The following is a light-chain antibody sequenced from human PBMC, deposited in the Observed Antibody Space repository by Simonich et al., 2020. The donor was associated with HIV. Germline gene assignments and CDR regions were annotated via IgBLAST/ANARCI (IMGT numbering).Light chain of an antibody. CDR3: QQYNNYRT. J-gene: IGKJ1*01. CDR1: QSVSSW. CDR2: KAS. Sequence: DIQMTQSPSTPSASVGDRVTITCRASQSVSSWVAWYQQKPGKAPKLLIYKASTLESGVPLRFSGSGFGTEFTLTISRLQPDDFATYYCQQYNNYRTFGQGTKVEIK. V-gene: IGKV1-5*03.